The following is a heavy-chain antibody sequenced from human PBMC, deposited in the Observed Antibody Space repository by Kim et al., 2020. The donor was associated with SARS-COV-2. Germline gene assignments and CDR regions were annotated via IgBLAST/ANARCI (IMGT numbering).Heavy chain of an antibody. Sequence: SETLSLTCAVYGGSFSGYYWSWIRQPPGKGLEWIGEINHSGSTNYNPSLKSRVTISVDTSKNQFSLKLSSVTAADTAVYYCRIVATTGPHMDVWGKGTTVTVSS. D-gene: IGHD5-12*01. V-gene: IGHV4-34*01. J-gene: IGHJ6*03. CDR3: RIVATTGPHMDV. CDR1: GGSFSGYY. CDR2: INHSGST.